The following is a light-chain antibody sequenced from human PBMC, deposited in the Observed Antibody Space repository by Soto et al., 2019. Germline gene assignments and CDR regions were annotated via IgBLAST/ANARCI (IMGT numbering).Light chain of an antibody. V-gene: IGLV2-14*01. CDR3: SSYSSSSALYV. Sequence: QSALTQPASVSGSPGQSITISCTGTNSDIGGFYYVSWYQHHPGKDPKLMIYQVSNRPSGVSNRFSGSKSGYTAYLTISGFQAEEEDDYFCSSYSSSSALYVFGAGTKVTVL. J-gene: IGLJ1*01. CDR1: NSDIGGFYY. CDR2: QVS.